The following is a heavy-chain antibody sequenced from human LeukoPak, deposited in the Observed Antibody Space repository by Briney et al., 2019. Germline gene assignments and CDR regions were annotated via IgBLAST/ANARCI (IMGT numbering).Heavy chain of an antibody. CDR3: ASPRGTYIDY. CDR1: GYSLSTGDF. J-gene: IGHJ4*02. D-gene: IGHD3-16*01. CDR2: IFHTGSA. Sequence: PSETLSLTCAVSGYSLSTGDFWGWIRQSPGQGLEWIGSIFHTGSASYTPSLKSRATLSVDTSKNEFSLKLTSVSAADTAIYYCASPRGTYIDYWGQGTLVIVSS. V-gene: IGHV4-38-2*01.